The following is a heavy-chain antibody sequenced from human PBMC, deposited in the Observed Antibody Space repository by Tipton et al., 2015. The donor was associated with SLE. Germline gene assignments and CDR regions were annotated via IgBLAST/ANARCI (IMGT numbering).Heavy chain of an antibody. V-gene: IGHV4-30-2*05. J-gene: IGHJ6*03. CDR2: IYYSWTT. CDR3: ARVHYYSYMDV. Sequence: TLSLTCTVSGGFIRSGGYSWTWIRQPPGKGLEWIGYIYYSWTTYYNPSLKSRLTISVDTSKNQFSLKLSSVTAADTAVYYCARVHYYSYMDVWGKGTTVTVSS. CDR1: GGFIRSGGYS.